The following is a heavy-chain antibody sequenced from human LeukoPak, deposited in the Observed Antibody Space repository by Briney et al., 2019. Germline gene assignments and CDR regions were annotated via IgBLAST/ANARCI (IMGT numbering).Heavy chain of an antibody. CDR3: AKDLGDYGYDAFDI. CDR2: ISYDGSNK. Sequence: GGSLRLSCAASGFTFSSYGMHWVRQAPGKGLEWVAVISYDGSNKYYADSVKGRFTISRDNSKNTLYLQMNSLRAEDTAVYYCAKDLGDYGYDAFDIWGQGTMVNVSS. D-gene: IGHD4-17*01. J-gene: IGHJ3*02. CDR1: GFTFSSYG. V-gene: IGHV3-30*18.